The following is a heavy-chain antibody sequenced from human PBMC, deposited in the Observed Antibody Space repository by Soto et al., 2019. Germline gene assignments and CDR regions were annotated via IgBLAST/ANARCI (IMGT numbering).Heavy chain of an antibody. Sequence: SETLSLTCTVSGGSISSYYWSWIRQPPGKGLEWIGYIYYSGSTNYNPSLKSRVTISVDTSKNQFSLKLSSVTAADTAVYYCARGSPSGSYRTVYFDYWGQGTLVTVSS. CDR3: ARGSPSGSYRTVYFDY. J-gene: IGHJ4*02. D-gene: IGHD1-26*01. CDR1: GGSISSYY. V-gene: IGHV4-59*01. CDR2: IYYSGST.